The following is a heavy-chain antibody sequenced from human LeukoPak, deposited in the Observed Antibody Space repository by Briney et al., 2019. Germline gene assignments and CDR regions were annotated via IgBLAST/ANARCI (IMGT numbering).Heavy chain of an antibody. CDR1: GYTFISYG. Sequence: GASVEVSCKASGYTFISYGISWVRQAPGQGLEWMGWISAYNGNTNYAQKLQGRVIMTTDTSTSTAYMELRSLRSDDTAVYYCARVPRVAGSRSYYHYGMDVWGQGTTVTVSS. V-gene: IGHV1-18*01. CDR2: ISAYNGNT. J-gene: IGHJ6*02. CDR3: ARVPRVAGSRSYYHYGMDV. D-gene: IGHD6-19*01.